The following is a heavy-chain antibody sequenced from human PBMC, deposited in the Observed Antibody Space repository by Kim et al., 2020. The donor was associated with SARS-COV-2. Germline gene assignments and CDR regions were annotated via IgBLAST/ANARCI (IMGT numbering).Heavy chain of an antibody. Sequence: GGSLRLSCAASGFTFDDYAMHWVRQAPGKGLEWVSLISGDGGSTYYADSVKGRFTISRDNSKNSLYLQMNSLRTEDTALYYCAVPYYYDSNDAFDIWGQGTMVTVSS. D-gene: IGHD3-22*01. CDR3: AVPYYYDSNDAFDI. J-gene: IGHJ3*02. V-gene: IGHV3-43*02. CDR1: GFTFDDYA. CDR2: ISGDGGST.